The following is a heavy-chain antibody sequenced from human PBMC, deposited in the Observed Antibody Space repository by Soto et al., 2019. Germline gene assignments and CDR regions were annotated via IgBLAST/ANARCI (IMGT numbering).Heavy chain of an antibody. D-gene: IGHD3-3*01. J-gene: IGHJ4*02. V-gene: IGHV4-31*03. CDR3: ARGREEWYYDFWSGYYFAY. Sequence: SETLSLTCTVSGGSISSGGYYWSWIRQHPGKGLEWIGYIYYSGSTYYNPSLKSRVTISVDTSKNQFSLKLSSVTAADTAVYYCARGREEWYYDFWSGYYFAYRGQGTLVTVSP. CDR1: GGSISSGGYY. CDR2: IYYSGST.